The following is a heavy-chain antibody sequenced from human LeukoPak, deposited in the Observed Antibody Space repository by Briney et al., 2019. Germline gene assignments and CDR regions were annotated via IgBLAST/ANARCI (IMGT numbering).Heavy chain of an antibody. CDR2: INTNTGNP. CDR1: GYTFTSYA. D-gene: IGHD6-19*01. Sequence: ASVKVSCKASGYTFTSYAMNWVRQAPGQGLEWTGWINTNTGNPTYAQGFTGRFVFSLDTSVSTAYLQISSLKAEDTAVYYCARDPQWLVEWKFDYWGQGTLVTVSS. V-gene: IGHV7-4-1*02. J-gene: IGHJ4*02. CDR3: ARDPQWLVEWKFDY.